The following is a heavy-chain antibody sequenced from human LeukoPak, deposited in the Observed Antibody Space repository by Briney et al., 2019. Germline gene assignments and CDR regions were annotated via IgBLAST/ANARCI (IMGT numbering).Heavy chain of an antibody. J-gene: IGHJ4*02. CDR2: ISGTSSHI. Sequence: PGGSLRLSCTASGFTFSSLSMNWVRQAPGKGLEWVSYISGTSSHIYYADSVKGRFTISRDNAKNSLYLQMNSLRDEDTAVYYCARKGDYHDYWGQGTLVTVPS. CDR1: GFTFSSLS. V-gene: IGHV3-48*02. CDR3: ARKGDYHDY.